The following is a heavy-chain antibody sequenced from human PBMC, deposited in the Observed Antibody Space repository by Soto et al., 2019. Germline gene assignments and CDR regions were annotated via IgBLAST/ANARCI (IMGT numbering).Heavy chain of an antibody. CDR1: GFTFSSYI. Sequence: PGGSLRLSCGASGFTFSSYILNWVRQAPGKGLEWVSSITSRSTYIYYADSVKGRFTIARDDAKNSLYLQMNSLRAEDTAVYYCATGGDSSGFQTYSYYGMDVWGQGTTVTVSS. D-gene: IGHD3-22*01. J-gene: IGHJ6*02. CDR3: ATGGDSSGFQTYSYYGMDV. V-gene: IGHV3-21*01. CDR2: ITSRSTYI.